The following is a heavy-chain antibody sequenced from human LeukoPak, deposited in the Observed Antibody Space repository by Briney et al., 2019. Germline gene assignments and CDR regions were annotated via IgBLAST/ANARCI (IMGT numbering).Heavy chain of an antibody. D-gene: IGHD3-22*01. CDR3: ARDKFGEENYYDSSGSLDY. Sequence: SVKVSCKASGGTFSSYAISWVRQAPGQGLEWMGRIIHIFGTANYAQKFQGRVTITTDESTSTAYMELSSLRSEDTAVYYCARDKFGEENYYDSSGSLDYWGQGTLVTVSS. J-gene: IGHJ4*02. CDR2: IIHIFGTA. CDR1: GGTFSSYA. V-gene: IGHV1-69*05.